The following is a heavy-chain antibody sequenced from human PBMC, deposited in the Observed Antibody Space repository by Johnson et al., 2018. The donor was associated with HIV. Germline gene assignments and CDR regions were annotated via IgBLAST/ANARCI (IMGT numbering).Heavy chain of an antibody. CDR2: IGTAGDT. CDR3: ARDFQWLEAFDI. CDR1: GFTFSSYD. J-gene: IGHJ3*02. D-gene: IGHD6-19*01. Sequence: VQLMESGGGVVQPGRSLRLSCAASGFTFSSYDMHWVRQATGKGLEWVSAIGTAGDTYYPGSVKGRFTISRDNSKNTLYLQMNSLRAEDTAVYYCARDFQWLEAFDIWGQGTMVTVSS. V-gene: IGHV3-13*01.